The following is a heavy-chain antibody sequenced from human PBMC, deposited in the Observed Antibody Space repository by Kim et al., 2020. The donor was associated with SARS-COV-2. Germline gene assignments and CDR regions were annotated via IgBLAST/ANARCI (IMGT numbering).Heavy chain of an antibody. J-gene: IGHJ4*02. D-gene: IGHD1-26*01. Sequence: GGSLRLSCTVYGLTFTNHAMSWVRQAPGKGLEWVSDISNSGGSIFYADSARGRFTISRDNSKNTLYLQMNSLRVEDTAVYYCSNRARSGSPGVWGQGTQVTVSS. CDR2: ISNSGGSI. V-gene: IGHV3-23*01. CDR1: GLTFTNHA. CDR3: SNRARSGSPGV.